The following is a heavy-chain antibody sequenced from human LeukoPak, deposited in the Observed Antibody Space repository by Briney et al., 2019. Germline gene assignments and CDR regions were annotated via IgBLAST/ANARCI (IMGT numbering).Heavy chain of an antibody. CDR2: IYYSGST. J-gene: IGHJ6*02. D-gene: IGHD4-17*01. CDR3: ARDTTVIYGMDV. CDR1: GGSVSSGSYY. V-gene: IGHV4-61*01. Sequence: SETLSLTCTVSGGSVSSGSYYWSWIRQPPGKGLEWIGYIYYSGSTNYNPSLKSRVTISVDTSKNQFSLKLSSVTAADTAVYYCARDTTVIYGMDVWGQGTTVTVSS.